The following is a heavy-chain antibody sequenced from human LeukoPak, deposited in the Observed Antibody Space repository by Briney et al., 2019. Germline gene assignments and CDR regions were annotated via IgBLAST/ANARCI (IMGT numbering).Heavy chain of an antibody. Sequence: SETLSLTCTVSGGSISSYYWSWIRQPPGKGLEWIGYIYYSGSTYYNPSLKSRVTISVDTSKNQFSLKLSSVTAADTAVYYCARAYYDILTGYYVVAFDIWGQGTMVTVSS. CDR1: GGSISSYY. CDR2: IYYSGST. V-gene: IGHV4-59*08. CDR3: ARAYYDILTGYYVVAFDI. J-gene: IGHJ3*02. D-gene: IGHD3-9*01.